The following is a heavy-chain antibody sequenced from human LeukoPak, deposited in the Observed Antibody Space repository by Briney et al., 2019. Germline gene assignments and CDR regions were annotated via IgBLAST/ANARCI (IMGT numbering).Heavy chain of an antibody. D-gene: IGHD1-26*01. CDR1: GFTFTNAW. J-gene: IGHJ3*02. V-gene: IGHV3-15*01. CDR3: TTEFTLVGSRHWDDAFDT. Sequence: GGSLRLSCVTSGFTFTNAWVTWVRQAPGRGLEWVGRSKSRTDGGTIEYAAPVKGRFSISRDDSKNTLFLQMNSLKSEDTAMYYCTTEFTLVGSRHWDDAFDTWGQGTMVTVSS. CDR2: SKSRTDGGTI.